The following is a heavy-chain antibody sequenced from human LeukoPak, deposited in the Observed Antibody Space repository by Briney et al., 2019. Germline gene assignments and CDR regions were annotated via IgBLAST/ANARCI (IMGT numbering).Heavy chain of an antibody. D-gene: IGHD5-18*01. J-gene: IGHJ4*02. V-gene: IGHV4-61*02. CDR3: AYSGYIYGVDY. CDR1: GGSISSDSYY. Sequence: SETLSLTCSVSGGSISSDSYYWTWIRQPAGKGLEWIGRIKTSGSTNYNPSLKSRVTMSVDTSKNQFSLNLSSVTAADTAVYYCAYSGYIYGVDYWGQGTLVTVSS. CDR2: IKTSGST.